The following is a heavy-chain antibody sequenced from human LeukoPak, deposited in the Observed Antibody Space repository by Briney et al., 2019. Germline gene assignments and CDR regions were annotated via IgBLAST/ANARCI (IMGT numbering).Heavy chain of an antibody. J-gene: IGHJ4*02. D-gene: IGHD2/OR15-2a*01. CDR2: IHTSGST. V-gene: IGHV4-61*02. CDR1: GGSIRSGNYY. CDR3: ARTYCDSITCYRFDN. Sequence: SETLSLTCTVSGGSIRSGNYYWNWIRQPAGKGLEWIGRIHTSGSTDYNPSLKSRVTISLDTSENQFSLELQSVTAADAAVYYCARTYCDSITCYRFDNWGQGILITVSS.